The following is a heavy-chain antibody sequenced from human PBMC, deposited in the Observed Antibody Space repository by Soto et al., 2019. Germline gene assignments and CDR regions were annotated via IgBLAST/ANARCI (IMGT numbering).Heavy chain of an antibody. D-gene: IGHD6-19*01. CDR3: ARDWSYQWQCYYFDH. V-gene: IGHV3-7*01. Sequence: GGSLRLSCADSGFTFSSYWMSWVRQAPGKGLEWVANIKQDGSEKYYVDSVKGRFTISRDNAKNSLYLQMNSLRAEETAGYYSARDWSYQWQCYYFDHWGQGTLVTVSS. J-gene: IGHJ4*02. CDR1: GFTFSSYW. CDR2: IKQDGSEK.